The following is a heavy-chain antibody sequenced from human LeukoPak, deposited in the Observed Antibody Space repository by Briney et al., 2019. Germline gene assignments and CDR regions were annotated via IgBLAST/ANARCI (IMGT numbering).Heavy chain of an antibody. CDR3: ARNLPGLPLDY. D-gene: IGHD1-14*01. CDR2: IYSGGST. J-gene: IGHJ4*02. Sequence: GGSLRLSRAASGFTVSSNCMSWVRQAPGKGLEWVSVIYSGGSTYYADSVKGRFTISRDNSKNTLYLQMNSLRAEDTAVYYCARNLPGLPLDYWGQGTLVTVPS. V-gene: IGHV3-53*01. CDR1: GFTVSSNC.